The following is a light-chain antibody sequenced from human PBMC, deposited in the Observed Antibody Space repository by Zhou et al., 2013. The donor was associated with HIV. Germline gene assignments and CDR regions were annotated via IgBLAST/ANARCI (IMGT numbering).Light chain of an antibody. Sequence: EIVLTQSPGTLSLSPGERATLSCRASQSVSNNYLDQQKPGQTPRLLIFGASRRATGIPDRFSGSGSGTDFTLTISRLEPEDFAVFYCQQYGSSPWTFGQGTKVEIK. J-gene: IGKJ1*01. CDR2: GAS. V-gene: IGKV3-20*01. CDR1: QSVSNNY. CDR3: QQYGSSPWT.